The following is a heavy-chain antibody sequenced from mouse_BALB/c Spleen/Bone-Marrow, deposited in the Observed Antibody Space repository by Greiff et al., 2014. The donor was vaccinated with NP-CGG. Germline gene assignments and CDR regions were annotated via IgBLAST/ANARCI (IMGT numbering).Heavy chain of an antibody. CDR1: GYTFTSYY. J-gene: IGHJ4*01. V-gene: IGHV1S81*02. Sequence: SGAELVKPGASAKLSCKASGYTFTSYYMYWVKQRPGQGLEWFGEINPSNGGTNFNEKFKNKATLTVDKSSSTAYMQLSSLTSEDSAVYYCSRGRRDALDYWGQGTSVTVSS. CDR3: SRGRRDALDY. CDR2: INPSNGGT.